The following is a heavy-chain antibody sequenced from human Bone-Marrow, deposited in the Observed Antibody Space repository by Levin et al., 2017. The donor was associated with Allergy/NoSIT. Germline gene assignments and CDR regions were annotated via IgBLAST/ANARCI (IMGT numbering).Heavy chain of an antibody. V-gene: IGHV5-51*01. CDR2: IYPSDSDT. CDR3: ARRETGSHWFDP. Sequence: GESLKISCKGSGYIFANYWISWVRQMPGKGLEWMGIIYPSDSDTTYSPSFQGQLTISADKSISTVYLHWRSLKASDTAIYYCARRETGSHWFDPWGQGTLVTVSS. J-gene: IGHJ5*02. CDR1: GYIFANYW. D-gene: IGHD3-9*01.